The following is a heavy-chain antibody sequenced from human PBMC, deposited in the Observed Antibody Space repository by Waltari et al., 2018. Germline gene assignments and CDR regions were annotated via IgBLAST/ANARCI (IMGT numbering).Heavy chain of an antibody. CDR3: AKGKASGLVDWFDP. D-gene: IGHD6-19*01. CDR1: GFTFSNDD. CDR2: ITGGGGAT. Sequence: EVQLLESGGGLVKPGGCLRLSCAASGFTFSNDDMMWFRQAPGKGLECVSSITGGGGATFYADSVKGRFTISRDNSKNTLYVQMHSLRVDDSAIYYCAKGKASGLVDWFDPWGQGTLVTVSS. V-gene: IGHV3-23*01. J-gene: IGHJ5*02.